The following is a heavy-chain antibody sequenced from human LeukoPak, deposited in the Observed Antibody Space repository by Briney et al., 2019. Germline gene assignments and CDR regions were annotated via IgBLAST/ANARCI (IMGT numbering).Heavy chain of an antibody. Sequence: PSETLSLTCTVSGGSISSYYWSWIRQPPGKGLEWIGYIYYSGSTNYNPSLKSRVTISVDTSKNQFSLKLSSVTAADTAVYYCARGGRASIAAAGTLSYWGQGTLVTVSS. CDR2: IYYSGST. J-gene: IGHJ4*02. CDR1: GGSISSYY. D-gene: IGHD6-13*01. CDR3: ARGGRASIAAAGTLSY. V-gene: IGHV4-59*01.